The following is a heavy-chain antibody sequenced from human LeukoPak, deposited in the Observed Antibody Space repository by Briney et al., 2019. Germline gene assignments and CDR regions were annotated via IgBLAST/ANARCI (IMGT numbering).Heavy chain of an antibody. CDR2: IIPIFGTA. CDR1: GGTFSSYA. Sequence: ASVKVSCKASGGTFSSYAISWVRQAPGQGLEWMGGIIPIFGTANYAQKLQGRVTMTTDTSTSTAYMELRSLRSDDTAVYYCARRAMYRDFWSGFQSYYYYYMDVWGKGTTVTVSS. D-gene: IGHD3-3*01. CDR3: ARRAMYRDFWSGFQSYYYYYMDV. J-gene: IGHJ6*03. V-gene: IGHV1-69*05.